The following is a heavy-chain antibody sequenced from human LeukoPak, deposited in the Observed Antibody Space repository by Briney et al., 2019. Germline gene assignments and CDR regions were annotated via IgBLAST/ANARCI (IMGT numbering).Heavy chain of an antibody. CDR3: ARLSSSNQSKGDY. Sequence: PSETLSLTCTVSGGSISGYYWSWIRQPPGKGLEWIGNIYYSGSTNYNPSLKSRVIISVDTSKNQFSLKLSSVTAADTAVYYCARLSSSNQSKGDYWGRGTLVTVSS. CDR2: IYYSGST. J-gene: IGHJ4*02. D-gene: IGHD2-2*01. CDR1: GGSISGYY. V-gene: IGHV4-59*13.